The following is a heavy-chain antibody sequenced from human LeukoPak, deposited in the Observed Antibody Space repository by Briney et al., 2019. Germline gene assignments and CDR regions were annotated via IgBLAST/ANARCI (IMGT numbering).Heavy chain of an antibody. D-gene: IGHD2-8*02. CDR2: ISDIGSF. CDR3: AGHHPRNTVDF. CDR1: GGSISSYY. Sequence: PSETLSLTCTVSGGSISSYYWSWIRQPPWKGLEWIAYISDIGSFNYNPSLKSRVTISLDTSKNQFSLKLSSVTAADTAVYYCAGHHPRNTVDFWGQGTLVTVSS. V-gene: IGHV4-59*08. J-gene: IGHJ4*02.